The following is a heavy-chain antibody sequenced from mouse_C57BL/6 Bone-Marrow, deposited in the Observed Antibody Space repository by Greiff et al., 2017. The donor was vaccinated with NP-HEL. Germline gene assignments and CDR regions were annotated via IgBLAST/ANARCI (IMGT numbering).Heavy chain of an antibody. J-gene: IGHJ1*03. CDR2: IDPENGDT. CDR1: GFNIKDDY. CDR3: TCIATDPYWYFDV. D-gene: IGHD1-1*01. Sequence: VQLKESGAELVRPGASVKLSCTASGFNIKDDYMHWVKQRPEQGLEWIGWIDPENGDTEYASKFQGKAPITADTSSNSAYLQLRSLTSKDTAVYYCTCIATDPYWYFDVWGTGTTVTVSS. V-gene: IGHV14-4*01.